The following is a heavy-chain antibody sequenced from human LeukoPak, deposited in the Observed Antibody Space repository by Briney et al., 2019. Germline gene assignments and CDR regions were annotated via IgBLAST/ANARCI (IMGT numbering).Heavy chain of an antibody. D-gene: IGHD2-2*01. CDR3: ASQAEYCSSTICPGGPFDY. V-gene: IGHV1-69*13. J-gene: IGHJ4*02. Sequence: ASVKVSCKASGGTFSSYAISWVRQAPGQGLEWMGGIIPIFGTANYAQKFQGRVTITADESTSTAYMELSSLRSEDTAVYYCASQAEYCSSTICPGGPFDYWGQGTLVTVSS. CDR1: GGTFSSYA. CDR2: IIPIFGTA.